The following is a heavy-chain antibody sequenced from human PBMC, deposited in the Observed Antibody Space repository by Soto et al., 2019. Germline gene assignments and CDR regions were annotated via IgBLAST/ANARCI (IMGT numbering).Heavy chain of an antibody. D-gene: IGHD3-22*01. V-gene: IGHV3-30*18. CDR1: GFNFNNYG. CDR2: ISFQGTND. Sequence: VQLVESGGGVVQPGGSLRLSCAGSGFNFNNYGMYWVRQAPGKGLEWVAFISFQGTNDYYAEAVKGRFTISKDYSKKTLFLQMNSLRADDTAMYYCVKLMFDHDSSGFSGDYWGQGTLVTVS. CDR3: VKLMFDHDSSGFSGDY. J-gene: IGHJ4*02.